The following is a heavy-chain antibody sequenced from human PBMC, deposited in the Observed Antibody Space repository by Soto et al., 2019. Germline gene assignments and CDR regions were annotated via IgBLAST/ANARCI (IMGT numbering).Heavy chain of an antibody. Sequence: QVQLVESGGGVVQPGRSLRLSCAASGFTFSSYAMHWVRKAPGKGLEWVAVISYDGGNNYYADSVKGRFTISRDNSKNTLYLQMNSLRAEDTAVYYCARGRGIAAAGVFDYWGQGTLVTVSS. D-gene: IGHD6-13*01. CDR1: GFTFSSYA. CDR3: ARGRGIAAAGVFDY. V-gene: IGHV3-30-3*01. CDR2: ISYDGGNN. J-gene: IGHJ4*02.